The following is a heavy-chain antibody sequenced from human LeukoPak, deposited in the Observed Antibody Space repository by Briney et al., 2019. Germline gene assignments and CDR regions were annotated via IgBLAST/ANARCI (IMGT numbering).Heavy chain of an antibody. D-gene: IGHD5-18*01. V-gene: IGHV3-7*01. CDR3: ARDRGWIQHDI. CDR2: IKGDGSAK. CDR1: GFTFSRYA. J-gene: IGHJ3*02. Sequence: GGSLRLSCAASGFTFSRYAMHWVRQVPGKGLEWVAFIKGDGSAKKYVDSVKGRFTISRDNAKNSLFLQMNSLRAEDTAVYYCARDRGWIQHDIWGQGTMVTVSS.